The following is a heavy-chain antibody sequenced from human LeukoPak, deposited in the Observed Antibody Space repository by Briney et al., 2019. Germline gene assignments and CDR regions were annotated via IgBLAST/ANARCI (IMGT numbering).Heavy chain of an antibody. CDR1: GYSFSSSW. J-gene: IGHJ3*02. Sequence: PGESLKISCKGSGYSFSSSWIGWVRQMPGKGLEWMGIIYPGDSDTRYSPSFQGQVTISADKSITTAYLQWSSLKASDTAMYYRARRGSSSSVDAFDIWGQGTMVTVSS. V-gene: IGHV5-51*01. D-gene: IGHD6-6*01. CDR2: IYPGDSDT. CDR3: ARRGSSSSVDAFDI.